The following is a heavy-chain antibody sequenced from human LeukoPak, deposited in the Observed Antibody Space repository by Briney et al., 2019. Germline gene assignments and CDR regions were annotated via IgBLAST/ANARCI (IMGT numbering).Heavy chain of an antibody. CDR2: ISSSSSTI. D-gene: IGHD2-15*01. CDR3: ARDFRDCSGGSCYPYYYYYYMDV. V-gene: IGHV3-48*02. J-gene: IGHJ6*03. Sequence: GGSLRLSCAASGFTFSSYWMSWVRQAPGKGLEWVSYISSSSSTIYYADSVKGRFTISRDNAKNSLYLQMNSLRDEDTAVYYCARDFRDCSGGSCYPYYYYYYMDVWGKGTTVTVSS. CDR1: GFTFSSYW.